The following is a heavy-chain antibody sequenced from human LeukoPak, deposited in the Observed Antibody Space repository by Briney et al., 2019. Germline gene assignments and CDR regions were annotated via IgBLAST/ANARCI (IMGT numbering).Heavy chain of an antibody. Sequence: SETLSLTCAVSDGSICSYYWSWIREPPGKGLEWIGYIYYSGSTNYNPSLKSRVTISVDTSKNQFSLRLSSVTAADTAVYYCARADRASYWGFDYWGQGTLVTVSS. D-gene: IGHD7-27*01. J-gene: IGHJ4*02. CDR1: DGSICSYY. CDR3: ARADRASYWGFDY. V-gene: IGHV4-59*01. CDR2: IYYSGST.